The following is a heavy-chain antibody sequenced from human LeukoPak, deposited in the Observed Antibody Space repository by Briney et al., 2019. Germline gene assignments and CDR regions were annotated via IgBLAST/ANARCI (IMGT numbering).Heavy chain of an antibody. Sequence: SGGSLRLSCAASGFTFSSYGMHWVRQAPGKGLEWVAVIWYDGSNKYYADSVKGRFTISRDNSKNTLYLQMNSLRAEDTAVYYCAREGRWPRAFDIWGQGTMVTVSS. CDR1: GFTFSSYG. V-gene: IGHV3-33*01. CDR3: AREGRWPRAFDI. CDR2: IWYDGSNK. J-gene: IGHJ3*02. D-gene: IGHD5-12*01.